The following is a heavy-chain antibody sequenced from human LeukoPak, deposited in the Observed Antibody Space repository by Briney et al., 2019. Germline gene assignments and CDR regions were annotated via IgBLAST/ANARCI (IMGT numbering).Heavy chain of an antibody. Sequence: PGGSLRLSCAASGFTFSSYSMNWVRQAPGKGLEWVSYISSSGSTIYYADSVKGRFTISRDNAKNSLYLQMNSLRAEDTAVYYCARVFNVRHPDYYYYMDVWGKGTTVTISS. V-gene: IGHV3-48*04. J-gene: IGHJ6*03. CDR1: GFTFSSYS. CDR2: ISSSGSTI. CDR3: ARVFNVRHPDYYYYMDV. D-gene: IGHD2-8*01.